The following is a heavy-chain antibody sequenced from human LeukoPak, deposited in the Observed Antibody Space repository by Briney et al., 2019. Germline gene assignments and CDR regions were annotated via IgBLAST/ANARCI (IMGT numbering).Heavy chain of an antibody. D-gene: IGHD3/OR15-3a*01. CDR3: ARQTGSGLFILP. V-gene: IGHV4-39*01. CDR2: IYYSGNT. CDR1: GVSISSSNSY. Sequence: TSETLSLTCTVSGVSISSSNSYWGWIRQPPGKGLEWIGSIYYSGNTYYNASLKSQVSISIDTSKNQFSLKLTSVTAADTAVYYCARQTGSGLFILPGGQGTLVTVSS. J-gene: IGHJ4*02.